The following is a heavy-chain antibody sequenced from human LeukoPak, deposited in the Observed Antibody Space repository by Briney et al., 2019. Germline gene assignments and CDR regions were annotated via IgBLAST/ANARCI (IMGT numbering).Heavy chain of an antibody. Sequence: GGSLRLSCTASGFTFNACGMHWVRQAPGKGLEWVALISHNEKSKVYAESVKGRFTIARDNSKNTLYLQMNSLRAEDTAVYYCAKDQGYGGYYYGMDVWGQGTTVTVSS. D-gene: IGHD4-23*01. CDR3: AKDQGYGGYYYGMDV. V-gene: IGHV3-30*18. CDR2: ISHNEKSK. J-gene: IGHJ6*02. CDR1: GFTFNACG.